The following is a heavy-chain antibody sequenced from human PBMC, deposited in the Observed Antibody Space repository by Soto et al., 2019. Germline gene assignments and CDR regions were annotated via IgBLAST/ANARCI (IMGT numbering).Heavy chain of an antibody. V-gene: IGHV4-31*03. J-gene: IGHJ4*02. D-gene: IGHD1-26*01. CDR1: GGSISSDNYY. Sequence: ASETLSLTCTVSGGSISSDNYYWSWIRQHPGRGLEWMGYISYSGSTYYNPSLKSRVTISVDTSKNQFSLKLSSVIAADTAVYYCARSEATGLDYWGQGTLVTVSS. CDR2: ISYSGST. CDR3: ARSEATGLDY.